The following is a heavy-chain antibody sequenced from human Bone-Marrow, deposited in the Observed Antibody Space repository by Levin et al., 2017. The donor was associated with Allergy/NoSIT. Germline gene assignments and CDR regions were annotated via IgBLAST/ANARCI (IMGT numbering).Heavy chain of an antibody. CDR2: ITLDVTGT. Sequence: PGGSLRLSCAASGFTFSKYYMHWVRQVPGKGLEWVSRITLDVTGTYYADSVKGRFTISRDNAKETLYLQMNSLRAEDTAFYYCARGGCSATSCLDFWGQGILVTVSS. J-gene: IGHJ4*02. CDR3: ARGGCSATSCLDF. V-gene: IGHV3-74*01. D-gene: IGHD2-2*01. CDR1: GFTFSKYY.